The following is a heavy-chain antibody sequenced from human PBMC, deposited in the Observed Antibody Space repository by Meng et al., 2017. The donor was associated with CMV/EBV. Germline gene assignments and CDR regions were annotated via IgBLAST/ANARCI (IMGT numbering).Heavy chain of an antibody. D-gene: IGHD2-2*02. J-gene: IGHJ6*02. CDR3: ARDRGGYCSSTSCYTYYYYGMDV. CDR2: ISYDGSNK. V-gene: IGHV3-30-3*01. CDR1: GFTFSSYW. Sequence: GESLKISCAASGFTFSSYWMHWVRQAPGKGLVWVAVISYDGSNKYYADSVKGRFTISRDNSKNTLYLQMNSLRAEDTAVYYCARDRGGYCSSTSCYTYYYYGMDVWGQGTTVTVSS.